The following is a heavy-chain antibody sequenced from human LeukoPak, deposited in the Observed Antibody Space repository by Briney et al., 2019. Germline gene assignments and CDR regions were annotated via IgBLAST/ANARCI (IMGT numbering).Heavy chain of an antibody. D-gene: IGHD3-10*01. CDR3: ARHEDGSGSYLSWFDP. CDR2: IYYSGST. J-gene: IGHJ5*02. V-gene: IGHV4-39*01. CDR1: GGSISSSSYY. Sequence: NPSETLSLTCTVSGGSISSSSYYWGWIRQPPGKGLEWIGSIYYSGSTYYNPSLKSRVTISVDTSKNQFSLKLSSVTAADTAVYYCARHEDGSGSYLSWFDPWGQGTLVTVSS.